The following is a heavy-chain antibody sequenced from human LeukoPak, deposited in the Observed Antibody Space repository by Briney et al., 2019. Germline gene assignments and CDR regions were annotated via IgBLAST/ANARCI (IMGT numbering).Heavy chain of an antibody. CDR3: ASSIYHGDYVPPFDY. D-gene: IGHD4-17*01. V-gene: IGHV4-30-2*01. CDR2: IYHSGST. CDR1: GGSISSGGYS. Sequence: SQTLSLTCAVSGGSISSGGYSWSWIRQPPGKGLEWIGYIYHSGSTYYNPSLKSRVTISVDRSKNQFSLKLSSVTAADTAVYYCASSIYHGDYVPPFDYWGQGTLVTVSS. J-gene: IGHJ4*02.